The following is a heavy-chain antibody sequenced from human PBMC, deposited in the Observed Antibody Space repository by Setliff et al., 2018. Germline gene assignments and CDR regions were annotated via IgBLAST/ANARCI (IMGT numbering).Heavy chain of an antibody. CDR1: GFTFSNYE. V-gene: IGHV3-48*03. D-gene: IGHD1-26*01. CDR3: AREKNTIVSGSGYHYYLDV. J-gene: IGHJ6*03. CDR2: ISNGGGAV. Sequence: LRLSCVASGFTFSNYEFNWVRQAPGKGLEWISYISNGGGAVKYADSVKGRFTISRDNAKSSLYLQMNSLTTDDTAVYFCAREKNTIVSGSGYHYYLDVWGTGTAVTVSS.